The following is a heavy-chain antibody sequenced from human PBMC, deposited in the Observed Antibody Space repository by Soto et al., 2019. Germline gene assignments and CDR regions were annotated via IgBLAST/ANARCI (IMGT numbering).Heavy chain of an antibody. Sequence: PGGSLRLSCAASGFTFSSYWMHWVRQAPGEGLVWVSRINTDGSSTSYADSVKGRFTTSRDNAKNTLYLQMNSLRTEDTAVYYCARQAPFDYWGRGTLVTVSS. CDR2: INTDGSST. J-gene: IGHJ4*02. V-gene: IGHV3-74*01. CDR1: GFTFSSYW. CDR3: ARQAPFDY.